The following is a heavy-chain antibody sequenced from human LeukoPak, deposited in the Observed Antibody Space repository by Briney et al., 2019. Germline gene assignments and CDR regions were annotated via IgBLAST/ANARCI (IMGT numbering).Heavy chain of an antibody. CDR2: IYYSGST. D-gene: IGHD2-8*01. J-gene: IGHJ3*02. V-gene: IGHV4-59*01. CDR3: ARVYFGAFDI. Sequence: PSETLSLTCTVSGGSISSYYWSWIRQPPGKGLEWIGYIYYSGSTNYNPSPKSRVTISVDTSKNQFSLKLSSVTAADTAVYYCARVYFGAFDIWGQGTMVTVSS. CDR1: GGSISSYY.